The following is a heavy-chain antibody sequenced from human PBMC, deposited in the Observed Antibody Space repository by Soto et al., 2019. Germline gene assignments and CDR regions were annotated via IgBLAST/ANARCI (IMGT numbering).Heavy chain of an antibody. CDR1: GFTFSIFA. D-gene: IGHD7-27*01. J-gene: IGHJ4*02. CDR2: ISGSGGST. Sequence: GGSLRLSCAASGFTFSIFAMSWVRQSPGKGLEWVSTISGSGGSTYYADAVKGRFTISRDNSMGTLYLQMKSLRVEDTAIYYCAKEVSLGSTVGLGYWGQGALVTVSS. CDR3: AKEVSLGSTVGLGY. V-gene: IGHV3-23*01.